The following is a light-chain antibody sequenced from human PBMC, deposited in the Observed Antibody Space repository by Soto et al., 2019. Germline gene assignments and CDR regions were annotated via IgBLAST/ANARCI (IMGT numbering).Light chain of an antibody. Sequence: EIVLTQSPATLSLSAGERATLSCRASQSVSSYLAWYQQKPGQAPRLLIYDASNRATGIPARFSGSGSGTDFTLTISRLEPEDFAVYYCQQYGSSRWTFGQGTKVDIK. J-gene: IGKJ1*01. CDR1: QSVSSY. V-gene: IGKV3-20*01. CDR3: QQYGSSRWT. CDR2: DAS.